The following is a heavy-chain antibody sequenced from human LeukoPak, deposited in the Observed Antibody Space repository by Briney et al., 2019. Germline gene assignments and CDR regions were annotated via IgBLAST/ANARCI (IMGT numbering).Heavy chain of an antibody. J-gene: IGHJ6*03. Sequence: GGSLRLSCAASGFTFSSYEMNWVRQAPGKGLEWVSYISSSGSTIYYADSVKGRFTTSRDNAKNSLYLQMNSLRAEDTAVYYCARVPYSGSYYYYYYYMDVWGKGTTVTISS. D-gene: IGHD1-26*01. CDR2: ISSSGSTI. V-gene: IGHV3-48*03. CDR1: GFTFSSYE. CDR3: ARVPYSGSYYYYYYYMDV.